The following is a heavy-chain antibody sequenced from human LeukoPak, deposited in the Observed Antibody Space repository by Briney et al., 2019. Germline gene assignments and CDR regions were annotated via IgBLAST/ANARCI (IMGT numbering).Heavy chain of an antibody. J-gene: IGHJ4*02. D-gene: IGHD2-15*01. V-gene: IGHV5-51*01. Sequence: GESLKISCKGSGYSFTSYWIGWVRQMPGKGLEWMGIIYPGDSDTRYSPSFQGQVTISADKSISTAYLQWSSLKASDTAMYYCTRLSCIGGSCYSVRYYFDYWGQGTLVTVSS. CDR2: IYPGDSDT. CDR3: TRLSCIGGSCYSVRYYFDY. CDR1: GYSFTSYW.